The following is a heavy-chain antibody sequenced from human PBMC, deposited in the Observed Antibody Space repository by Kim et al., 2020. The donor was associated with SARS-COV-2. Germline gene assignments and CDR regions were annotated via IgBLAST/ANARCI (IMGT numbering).Heavy chain of an antibody. V-gene: IGHV3-11*01. CDR3: ARDPRYYYYYGMDV. J-gene: IGHJ6*02. Sequence: ADSVKGRFTISRDNDKNSLYLQMNSLRAEDTAVYYCARDPRYYYYYGMDVWGQGTTVTVSS.